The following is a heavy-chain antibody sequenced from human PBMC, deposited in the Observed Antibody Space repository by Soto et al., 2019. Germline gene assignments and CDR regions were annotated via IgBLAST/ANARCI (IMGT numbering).Heavy chain of an antibody. CDR2: IIPILGIA. D-gene: IGHD6-19*01. CDR1: GGTFSSYT. CDR3: ARSSIAVAGTLDY. V-gene: IGHV1-69*02. J-gene: IGHJ4*02. Sequence: QVQLVQSGAEVKKPGSSVKVSCKASGGTFSSYTISWVRQAPGQGLEWMGRIIPILGIANYAQKFQGRVTITADKSTSTAYMELSSLRSEDTAVYYYARSSIAVAGTLDYWGQGTLVTVSS.